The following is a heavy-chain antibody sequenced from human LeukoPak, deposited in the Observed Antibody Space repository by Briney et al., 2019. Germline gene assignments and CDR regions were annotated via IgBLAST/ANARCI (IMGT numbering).Heavy chain of an antibody. CDR3: ARDSDSNYEGPYYYMDV. CDR1: GGTLSSYA. D-gene: IGHD4-11*01. Sequence: ASVKVSCKASGGTLSSYAISWVRQAPGQGLEWMGGIIPMFATAKYAQEFQGRVTITTDESTSTAYMELSSLRSEDTAMYYCARDSDSNYEGPYYYMDVWGKGTTVTVSS. J-gene: IGHJ6*03. V-gene: IGHV1-69*05. CDR2: IIPMFATA.